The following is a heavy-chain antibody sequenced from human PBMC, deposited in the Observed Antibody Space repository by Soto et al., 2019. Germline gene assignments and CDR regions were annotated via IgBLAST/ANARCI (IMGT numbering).Heavy chain of an antibody. CDR3: ARGGYSYGYDWFDP. CDR1: GGTFSSYA. Sequence: QVQLVQSGAEVKKPGSSVKVSCQVSGGTFSSYAITWVRQAPGQGLEWMGGIIPIFATPNYAQTFQGRVTITANESTSTAYLELSSLRSEDTAVYYCARGGYSYGYDWFDPWGQGTLVTVSP. CDR2: IIPIFATP. D-gene: IGHD5-18*01. J-gene: IGHJ5*02. V-gene: IGHV1-69*12.